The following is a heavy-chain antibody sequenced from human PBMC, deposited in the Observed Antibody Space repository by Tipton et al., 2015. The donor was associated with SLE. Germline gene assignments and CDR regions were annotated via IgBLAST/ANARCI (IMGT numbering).Heavy chain of an antibody. CDR1: GGSISSSSYY. CDR2: IYYSGST. Sequence: LRLSCTVSGGSISSSSYYWGWIRQPPGKGLEWIGSIYYSGSTYYNPSLKSRVTISVDTSKNQFSLKLSSVTAADTAVYYCARGPGYWGQGTLVTVSS. V-gene: IGHV4-39*07. J-gene: IGHJ4*02. CDR3: ARGPGY.